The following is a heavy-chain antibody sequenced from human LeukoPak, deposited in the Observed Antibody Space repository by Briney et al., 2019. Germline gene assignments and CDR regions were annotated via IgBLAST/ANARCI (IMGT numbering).Heavy chain of an antibody. CDR3: AKDLEPAATYYYYGMDV. CDR1: EFTFSSYG. V-gene: IGHV3-30*18. Sequence: GRSLRLSCAASEFTFSSYGMHWVRQAPGKGLEWVAVISYDGSNKYYADSVKGRFTISRDNSKNTLYLQMNSLRAEDTAVYYCAKDLEPAATYYYYGMDVWGQGTTVTVSS. D-gene: IGHD2-2*01. J-gene: IGHJ6*02. CDR2: ISYDGSNK.